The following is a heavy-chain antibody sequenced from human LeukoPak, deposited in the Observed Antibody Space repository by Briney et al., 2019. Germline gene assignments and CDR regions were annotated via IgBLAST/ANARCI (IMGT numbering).Heavy chain of an antibody. CDR1: GGSFSGYC. J-gene: IGHJ4*02. Sequence: ETLSLTCAVYGGSFSGYCWSWIRQPPGKGLEWVSSISSSSSYIYYADSVKGRFTISRDNAKNSLYLQMNSLRAEDTAVYYCASLVTGIAAAGTPIEYWGQGTLVTVSS. CDR2: ISSSSSYI. D-gene: IGHD6-13*01. CDR3: ASLVTGIAAAGTPIEY. V-gene: IGHV3-21*01.